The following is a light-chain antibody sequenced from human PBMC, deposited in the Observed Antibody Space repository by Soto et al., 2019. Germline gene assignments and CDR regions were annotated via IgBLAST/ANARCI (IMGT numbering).Light chain of an antibody. CDR2: EVT. Sequence: QSALTQPASVSGSPGQSITISCTGASSDFGNFNYVSWYQQHPGKVPKLIIYEVTSRPSGVSNRFSGSKSDNTASLTISGLQAEDEAYYYCSSYTSINTQLFGGVTKLTVL. CDR3: SSYTSINTQL. V-gene: IGLV2-14*01. J-gene: IGLJ3*02. CDR1: SSDFGNFNY.